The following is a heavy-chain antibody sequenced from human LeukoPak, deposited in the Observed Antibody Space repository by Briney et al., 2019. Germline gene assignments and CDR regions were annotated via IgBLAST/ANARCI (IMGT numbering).Heavy chain of an antibody. CDR1: GGSFSGYY. CDR3: ARDPYPNSGYDY. V-gene: IGHV4-34*01. J-gene: IGHJ4*02. D-gene: IGHD5-12*01. CDR2: INHSGST. Sequence: SETLSLTCAVYGGSFSGYYWSWIRQPPGKGLEWIGEINHSGSTNYNPSLKSRVTISVDTSKNQFSLKLNSVTAADTAVYYCARDPYPNSGYDYWGQGTLVIVSS.